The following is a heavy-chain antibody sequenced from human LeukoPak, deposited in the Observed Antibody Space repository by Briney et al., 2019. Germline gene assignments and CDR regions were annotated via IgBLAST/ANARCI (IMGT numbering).Heavy chain of an antibody. D-gene: IGHD4-11*01. J-gene: IGHJ4*02. CDR3: AGYYSNFDF. Sequence: SETLSLTCTVSGSSITTYYWTWIRQPAGKGLEWIGRIYPTGNTNYNPSLKSRVTMSADTSKNQFSLRLSSVTAADTAVYYGAGYYSNFDFWGQGTLVTVSS. CDR1: GSSITTYY. V-gene: IGHV4-4*07. CDR2: IYPTGNT.